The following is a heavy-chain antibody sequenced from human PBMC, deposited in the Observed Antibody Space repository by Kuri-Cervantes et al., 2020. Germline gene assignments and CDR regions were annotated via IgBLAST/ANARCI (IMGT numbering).Heavy chain of an antibody. CDR3: ASVLGYCSSTSCYSGMDV. CDR2: ISSNGGST. CDR1: GFTFSSYA. D-gene: IGHD2-2*01. Sequence: GESLKISCAASGFTFSSYAMHWVRQAPGKGLEYVSAISSNGGSTYYANSVKGRFTISRDNSKNTLYLQMGSLRAEDMAVYYCASVLGYCSSTSCYSGMDVWGQGTTVTVSS. V-gene: IGHV3-64*01. J-gene: IGHJ6*02.